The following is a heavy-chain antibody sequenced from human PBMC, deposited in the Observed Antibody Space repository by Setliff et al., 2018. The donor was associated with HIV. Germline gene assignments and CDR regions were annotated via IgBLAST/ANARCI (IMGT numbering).Heavy chain of an antibody. CDR1: GVTFNYSF. CDR3: ATAGEMATIGYSYYYMGV. J-gene: IGHJ6*03. D-gene: IGHD3-10*01. Sequence: SVKVSCKASGVTFNYSFITWVRQAPGQGLEWMGGVVPTIHEATYAQKFQGRVTITADESRSTAYLELSSLRSEDTAVYYCATAGEMATIGYSYYYMGVWGKGTTVTVSS. V-gene: IGHV1-69*13. CDR2: VVPTIHEA.